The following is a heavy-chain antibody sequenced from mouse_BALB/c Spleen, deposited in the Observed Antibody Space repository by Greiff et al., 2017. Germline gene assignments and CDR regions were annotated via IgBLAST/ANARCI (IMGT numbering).Heavy chain of an antibody. Sequence: EVMLVESGGGLVKPGGSLKLSCAASGFTFSDYYMYWVRQTPEKRLEWVATISDGGSYTYYPDSVKGRFTISRDNAKNNLYLQMSSLKSEDTAMYYCAREGLRGAMDYWGQGTSVTVSS. CDR3: AREGLRGAMDY. V-gene: IGHV5-4*02. CDR1: GFTFSDYY. J-gene: IGHJ4*01. D-gene: IGHD2-4*01. CDR2: ISDGGSYT.